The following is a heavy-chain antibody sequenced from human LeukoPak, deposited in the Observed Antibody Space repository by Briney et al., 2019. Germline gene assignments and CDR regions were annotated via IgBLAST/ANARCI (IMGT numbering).Heavy chain of an antibody. Sequence: TSETLSLTCSVYGGSFSGYYWSWIRQPPGKGLEWIGEINRGGSTNYNPSLKSRVTISVDTSKNHFSLKLSSVTAADTAVYYCATQRYSGYDWADDYWGQGTLVTVSS. D-gene: IGHD5-12*01. CDR2: INRGGST. CDR3: ATQRYSGYDWADDY. V-gene: IGHV4-34*01. CDR1: GGSFSGYY. J-gene: IGHJ4*02.